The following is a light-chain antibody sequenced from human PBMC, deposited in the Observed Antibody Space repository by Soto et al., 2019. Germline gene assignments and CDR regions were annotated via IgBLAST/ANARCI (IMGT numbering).Light chain of an antibody. CDR2: EAS. J-gene: IGKJ1*01. Sequence: DIHMTQCPATLSASVGDSVTITCRASQSITKWLAWYQLKPGKAPKLLIHEASNLHSGVSSRFTGSGSGTEFTLTITSLQPEDFATYYCQQYKSSWTFGQGTKV. CDR3: QQYKSSWT. CDR1: QSITKW. V-gene: IGKV1-5*03.